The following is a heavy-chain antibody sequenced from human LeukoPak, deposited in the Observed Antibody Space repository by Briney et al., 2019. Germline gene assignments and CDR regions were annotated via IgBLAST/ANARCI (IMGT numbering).Heavy chain of an antibody. V-gene: IGHV3-30*02. CDR1: GFSFHTYG. CDR3: ARDRGRIQLWFGY. J-gene: IGHJ4*02. CDR2: IRFDGSSK. Sequence: GGSLRLSCSASGFSFHTYGMHWVRKAPGKGLEWVAFIRFDGSSKYYADYVKGRFTISRDNSKNTLYLQMNSLRAEDTAVYYCARDRGRIQLWFGYWGQGTLVTVSS. D-gene: IGHD5-18*01.